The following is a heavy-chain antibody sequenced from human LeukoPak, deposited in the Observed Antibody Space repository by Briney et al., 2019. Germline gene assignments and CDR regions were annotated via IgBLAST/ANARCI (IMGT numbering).Heavy chain of an antibody. J-gene: IGHJ4*02. V-gene: IGHV3-23*01. CDR3: AKESGYSSGYFDY. D-gene: IGHD6-19*01. CDR2: ISASDAI. CDR1: GFTFSSYA. Sequence: GRSLRLSLSASGFTFSSYAMSWVRPAPRGGPGWVSVISASDAISYPASVKGRFTISRDTSKKTLSPQMHSLRLPPTAAYFCAKESGYSSGYFDYWGQGSLVSVSS.